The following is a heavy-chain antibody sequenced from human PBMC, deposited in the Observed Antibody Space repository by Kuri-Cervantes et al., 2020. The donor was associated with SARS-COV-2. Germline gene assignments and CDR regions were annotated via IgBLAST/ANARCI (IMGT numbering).Heavy chain of an antibody. V-gene: IGHV3-43D*03. Sequence: LTCAASGFTFDDYAMHWVRQAPGTGLEWVSLISWDGGSTYYADSVKGRFTISRDNSKNSLYLQMNSLRAEDTALYYCARAGDRYYWGQGTLVTVSS. CDR2: ISWDGGST. CDR3: ARAGDRYY. J-gene: IGHJ4*02. CDR1: GFTFDDYA. D-gene: IGHD3-10*01.